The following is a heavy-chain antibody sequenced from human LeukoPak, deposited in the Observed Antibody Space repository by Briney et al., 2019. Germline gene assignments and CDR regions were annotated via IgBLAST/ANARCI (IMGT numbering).Heavy chain of an antibody. CDR2: IYHSGTT. CDR3: ARSDGGTTESDNWFDP. Sequence: SETLSLTCSVSGGSVTSYYWSWIRQSPGKGLEWIGHIYHSGTTNHNPSLKSRVTISLDTSKNHFSLKLSSVTAADTAVYYCARSDGGTTESDNWFDPWGQGTLVTVSS. CDR1: GGSVTSYY. J-gene: IGHJ5*02. D-gene: IGHD4-17*01. V-gene: IGHV4-59*02.